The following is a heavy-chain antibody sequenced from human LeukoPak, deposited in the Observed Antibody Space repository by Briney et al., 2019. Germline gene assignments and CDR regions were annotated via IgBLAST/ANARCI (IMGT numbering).Heavy chain of an antibody. Sequence: SETLSLTCTVSGYSISSAYYWGWIRQPPGKGLEWIGSIYHSGATYYNPSLKSRLTISVDTSKNQFSLKLTSVTAADTAVYYCARVRVVNSKAFDYWGQGTLVSVSS. D-gene: IGHD4-23*01. CDR1: GYSISSAYY. CDR3: ARVRVVNSKAFDY. CDR2: IYHSGAT. J-gene: IGHJ4*02. V-gene: IGHV4-38-2*02.